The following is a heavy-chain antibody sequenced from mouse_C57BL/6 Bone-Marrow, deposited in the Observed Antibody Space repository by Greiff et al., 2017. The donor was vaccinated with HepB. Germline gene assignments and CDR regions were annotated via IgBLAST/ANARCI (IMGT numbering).Heavy chain of an antibody. J-gene: IGHJ4*01. CDR2: INPGSGGT. D-gene: IGHD1-1*01. CDR3: ARSRITTVVGAMDY. V-gene: IGHV1-54*01. Sequence: QVQLKESGAELVRPGTSVKVSCKASGYAFTNYLIEWVKQRPGQGLEWIGVINPGSGGTNYNEKFKGKATLTADKSSSTAYMQLSSLTSEDSAVYFCARSRITTVVGAMDYWGQGTSVTVSS. CDR1: GYAFTNYL.